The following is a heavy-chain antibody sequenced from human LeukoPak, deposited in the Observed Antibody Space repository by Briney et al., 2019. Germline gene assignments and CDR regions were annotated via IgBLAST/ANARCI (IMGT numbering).Heavy chain of an antibody. CDR2: IYYSGNT. CDR3: ARSTGSTMFIDY. Sequence: PSETLSLTCTVSGGSISPYYWSWIRQPPGKGLERLGYIYYSGNTDYNPSLKSRVAISVDTSKNQFSLKLSSVTAADTAVYYCARSTGSTMFIDYWGQGTLVTVSS. D-gene: IGHD3-10*02. J-gene: IGHJ4*02. CDR1: GGSISPYY. V-gene: IGHV4-59*01.